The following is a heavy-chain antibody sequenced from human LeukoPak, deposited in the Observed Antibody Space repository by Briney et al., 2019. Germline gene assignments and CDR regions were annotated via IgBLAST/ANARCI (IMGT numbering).Heavy chain of an antibody. Sequence: PSETLSLTCTVSGGSISSSSYYWSWIRQPAGKGLEWIGRISTSGSTNYVPSLKSRVTLSVDTSKNQFSLTVNSVTAADTAVYYCARGAYGDLWGFDYWGQGTLVTVSS. V-gene: IGHV4-61*02. J-gene: IGHJ4*02. CDR2: ISTSGST. CDR3: ARGAYGDLWGFDY. CDR1: GGSISSSSYY. D-gene: IGHD4-17*01.